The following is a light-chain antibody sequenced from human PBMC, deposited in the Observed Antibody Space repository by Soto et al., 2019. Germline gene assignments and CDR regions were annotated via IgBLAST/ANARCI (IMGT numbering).Light chain of an antibody. Sequence: QSALTQPASVSGSPGQSITISCTGTSSDVGGYNYFSWYQQHPGKAPKLMIYEVSNRPSGVSNRFSGSKSGNTASLTISGIQAEDEADYYCSSYTSSSTVFGGGTKVTVL. CDR3: SSYTSSSTV. CDR1: SSDVGGYNY. J-gene: IGLJ3*02. V-gene: IGLV2-14*01. CDR2: EVS.